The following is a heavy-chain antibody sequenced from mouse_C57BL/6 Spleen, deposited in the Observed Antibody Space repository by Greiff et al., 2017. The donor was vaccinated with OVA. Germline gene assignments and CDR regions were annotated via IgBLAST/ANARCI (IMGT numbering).Heavy chain of an antibody. J-gene: IGHJ3*01. V-gene: IGHV1-55*01. CDR3: ARRGCSSPWCAY. D-gene: IGHD1-1*01. Sequence: QVQLQQPGAELVKPGASVKMSCKASGYTFTSYWITWVKQRPGQGLEWIGDIYPGSGSTNYNEKFKSKATLTVDTSSSTAYMQLSSLTSEDSAVYYCARRGCSSPWCAYWGQGTLVTVSA. CDR1: GYTFTSYW. CDR2: IYPGSGST.